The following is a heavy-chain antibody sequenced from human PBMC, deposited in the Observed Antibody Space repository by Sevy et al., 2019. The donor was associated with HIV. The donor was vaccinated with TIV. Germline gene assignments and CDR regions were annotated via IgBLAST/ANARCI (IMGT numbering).Heavy chain of an antibody. V-gene: IGHV4-59*01. CDR3: ARGPGDLNPFDY. J-gene: IGHJ4*02. CDR2: IYYSGST. CDR1: GGSISSYY. D-gene: IGHD7-27*01. Sequence: SQTLSLTCTVSGGSISSYYWSWIRQPPGKGLEWIGYIYYSGSTNYNPSLKSRVTISVDTSKNQFSLKLSSVTAADTAVYYCARGPGDLNPFDYWGQRTLVTVSS.